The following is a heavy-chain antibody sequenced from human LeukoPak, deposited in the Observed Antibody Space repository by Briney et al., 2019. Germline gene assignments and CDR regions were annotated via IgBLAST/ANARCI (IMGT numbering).Heavy chain of an antibody. Sequence: GGSLRLSCAASGFTVSSNYMSWVRQAPGKGLEWVSVIYSGGSTYYADSVKGRFTISRDNSKNTLYLQMNSLRAEDTAVYYCASHRDGYNSFDYWGQGTLVTVSS. CDR1: GFTVSSNY. D-gene: IGHD5-24*01. J-gene: IGHJ4*02. V-gene: IGHV3-53*01. CDR3: ASHRDGYNSFDY. CDR2: IYSGGST.